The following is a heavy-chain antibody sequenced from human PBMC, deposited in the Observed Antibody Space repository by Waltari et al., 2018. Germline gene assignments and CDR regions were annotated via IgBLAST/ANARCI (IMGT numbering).Heavy chain of an antibody. Sequence: EVQLVESGGGLVQPGGSLRLSCAASGFTFSSYWMSWVRQAPGKGLEWVANIKQDGSEKYYVDSVKGRFTISRDNAKNSLYLQMNSLRAEDTAVYYCARVGAPNPPSRIAVAGPFDYWGQGTLVTVSS. V-gene: IGHV3-7*01. CDR1: GFTFSSYW. CDR2: IKQDGSEK. D-gene: IGHD6-19*01. CDR3: ARVGAPNPPSRIAVAGPFDY. J-gene: IGHJ4*02.